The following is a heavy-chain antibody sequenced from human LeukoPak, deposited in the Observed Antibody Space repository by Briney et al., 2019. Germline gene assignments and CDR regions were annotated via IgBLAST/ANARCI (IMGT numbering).Heavy chain of an antibody. D-gene: IGHD6-6*01. CDR2: INHSGST. CDR3: ARAPLMAARPSDY. J-gene: IGHJ4*02. Sequence: SETLSLTCAVYGGSFSGYYWRWIRQPPGKGLEWIGEINHSGSTNYNPSLKSRVTISVDTSKNQFSLKLSSVTAADTAVYYCARAPLMAARPSDYWGQGTLVTVSS. CDR1: GGSFSGYY. V-gene: IGHV4-34*01.